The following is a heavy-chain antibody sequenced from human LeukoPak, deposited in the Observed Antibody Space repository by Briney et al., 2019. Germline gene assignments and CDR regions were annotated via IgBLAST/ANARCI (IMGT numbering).Heavy chain of an antibody. Sequence: GGSLRLSCAASGFTFNNAWMNWVRQAPGKGLVWVSRINSDGSSTTYADSVKGRFTISRDNAKNTLYLQMNSLRAEDTAVYYCARAPYYYDTSGFLIWGQGTMVTVSS. J-gene: IGHJ3*02. CDR2: INSDGSST. D-gene: IGHD3-22*01. V-gene: IGHV3-74*01. CDR3: ARAPYYYDTSGFLI. CDR1: GFTFNNAW.